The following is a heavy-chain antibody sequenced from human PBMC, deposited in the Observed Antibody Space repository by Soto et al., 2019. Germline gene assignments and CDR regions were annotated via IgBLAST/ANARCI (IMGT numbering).Heavy chain of an antibody. D-gene: IGHD1-1*01. CDR3: ARDGAEMMGTNYYYYYGMDV. J-gene: IGHJ6*02. CDR2: ISSTSSHI. V-gene: IGHV3-21*01. Sequence: GGSLRLSCAASGFTFSTYVMNWVRQAPGKGLEWVSSISSTSSHIYYADSVKGRFAISRDNAKNSLYLQMNSLRAEDTAVYYCARDGAEMMGTNYYYYYGMDVWGQGTTVTVSS. CDR1: GFTFSTYV.